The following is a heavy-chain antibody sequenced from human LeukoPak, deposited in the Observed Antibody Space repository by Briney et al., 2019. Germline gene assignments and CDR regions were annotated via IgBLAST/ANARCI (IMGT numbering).Heavy chain of an antibody. Sequence: GASVKVSCKASGYTFTGYYMHWVRQAPGQGLEWMGWINPNSGGTKYAQKFQGRVTMTRDTSISTAYMELSRLRSDDTAVYYCARGTGYGDNVFDYWGQGTLVTVSS. CDR2: INPNSGGT. CDR1: GYTFTGYY. CDR3: ARGTGYGDNVFDY. V-gene: IGHV1-2*02. J-gene: IGHJ4*02. D-gene: IGHD4-17*01.